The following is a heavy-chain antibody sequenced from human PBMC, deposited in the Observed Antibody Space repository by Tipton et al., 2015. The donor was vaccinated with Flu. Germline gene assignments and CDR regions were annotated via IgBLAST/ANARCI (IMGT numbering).Heavy chain of an antibody. J-gene: IGHJ4*02. CDR1: GGPLSSYY. Sequence: TLSLTCTVSGGPLSSYYWSWIRQPAGKGLEWIGRMYTSGSTNYNPSLKSRLTMSVDASKQQFSLKLSSMTAADTAVYYCARGSGSGTFMIFDLWGQGTLVTVSS. CDR3: ARGSGSGTFMIFDL. D-gene: IGHD3-10*01. CDR2: MYTSGST. V-gene: IGHV4-4*07.